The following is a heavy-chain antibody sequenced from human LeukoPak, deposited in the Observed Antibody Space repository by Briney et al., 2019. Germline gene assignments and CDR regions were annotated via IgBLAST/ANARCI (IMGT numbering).Heavy chain of an antibody. D-gene: IGHD5-18*01. J-gene: IGHJ4*02. Sequence: ASVKVSCKASGYTFTGYYMHWVRQAPGQGLEWMGWINPNSGGTDYAQKFQGRVTMTRDTSISTAYMELSRLRSDDTAVYYCARGTWIQLSSLGYWGQGTLVTVSS. CDR3: ARGTWIQLSSLGY. CDR1: GYTFTGYY. V-gene: IGHV1-2*02. CDR2: INPNSGGT.